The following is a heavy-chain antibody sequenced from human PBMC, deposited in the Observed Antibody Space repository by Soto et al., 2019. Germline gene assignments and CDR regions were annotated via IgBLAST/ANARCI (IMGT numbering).Heavy chain of an antibody. J-gene: IGHJ3*02. CDR2: ISAYNGNT. V-gene: IGHV1-18*01. CDR1: GYTFTSYG. CDR3: ARGRDYYESSGYYSDDAFYS. D-gene: IGHD3-22*01. Sequence: ASVKVSCKASGYTFTSYGISWVRQAPGQGLGWMGWISAYNGNTNYAQKLQGRVTMTTDTSTSTAYMELRSLRSDDTAVYYCARGRDYYESSGYYSDDAFYSWGQGTMVPVAS.